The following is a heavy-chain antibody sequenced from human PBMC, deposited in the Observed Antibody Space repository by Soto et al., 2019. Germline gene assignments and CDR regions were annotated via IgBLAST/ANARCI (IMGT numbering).Heavy chain of an antibody. CDR2: IIPIFGTA. CDR1: GGTFSSYA. Sequence: GASVKVSCKASGGTFSSYAISWVRQAPGQGLEWMGGIIPIFGTANYARKFQGRVTITADESTSTAYMELSSLRSEDTAVYYCAGASGGRRFTKFDPWGQGTLVTVSS. D-gene: IGHD2-8*01. J-gene: IGHJ5*02. CDR3: AGASGGRRFTKFDP. V-gene: IGHV1-69*13.